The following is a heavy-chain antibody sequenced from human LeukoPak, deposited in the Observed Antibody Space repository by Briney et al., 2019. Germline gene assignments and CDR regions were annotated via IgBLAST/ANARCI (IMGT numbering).Heavy chain of an antibody. Sequence: ASVKVSCKASGYTFTGYYMHWVRQAPGQGLEWMGWINPNSGGTNYAQKFQGRVTMTRDTSISTAYMELSRLRSDDTAVYYCARDPEYSSSKCYGCYYYGMDVWGQGTTVNVFS. CDR2: INPNSGGT. CDR1: GYTFTGYY. CDR3: ARDPEYSSSKCYGCYYYGMDV. V-gene: IGHV1-2*02. J-gene: IGHJ6*01. D-gene: IGHD6-6*01.